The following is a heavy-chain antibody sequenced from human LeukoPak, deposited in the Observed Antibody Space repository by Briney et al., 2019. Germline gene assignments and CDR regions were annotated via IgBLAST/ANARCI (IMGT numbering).Heavy chain of an antibody. CDR2: IYYSGST. Sequence: PSETLSLTCTVSGGSISSYYWSWIRQPPGKGLEWIGYIYYSGSTNYNPSLKSRVTISVDTSKNQFSLKLSSVTAADTAVYYCARDEAPYCSSTSCAGLTWFDPWGQGTLVTVSS. J-gene: IGHJ5*02. V-gene: IGHV4-59*12. CDR1: GGSISSYY. CDR3: ARDEAPYCSSTSCAGLTWFDP. D-gene: IGHD2-2*01.